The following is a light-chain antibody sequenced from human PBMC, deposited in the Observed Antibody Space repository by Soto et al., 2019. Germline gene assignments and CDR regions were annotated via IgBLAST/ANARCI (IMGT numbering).Light chain of an antibody. V-gene: IGKV3-20*01. CDR3: QQYGGSPPFT. J-gene: IGKJ3*01. Sequence: EIVLTQSPGTLSLSPGERATLSCRASQSVSSSYLAWYQQKPGQAPRLLISGASSRATGIPDRFSGSGSGTDFTLTISRLEPEDFAVYYCQQYGGSPPFTFDPGTKVDIK. CDR1: QSVSSSY. CDR2: GAS.